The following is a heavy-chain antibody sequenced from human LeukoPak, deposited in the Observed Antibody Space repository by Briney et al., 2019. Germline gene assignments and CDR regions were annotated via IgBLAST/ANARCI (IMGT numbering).Heavy chain of an antibody. Sequence: SQTLSLTRTVSGGSITSGSYYWSWIRQPAGKGLEWIGRIDSSGSTKYNPSLKSRVTISVDMSKNQFSLRLSSVTAADTAIYYCARGDWQYTNNWSNWFDPWGQGTLVTVSS. D-gene: IGHD1-1*01. V-gene: IGHV4-61*02. CDR3: ARGDWQYTNNWSNWFDP. J-gene: IGHJ5*02. CDR1: GGSITSGSYY. CDR2: IDSSGST.